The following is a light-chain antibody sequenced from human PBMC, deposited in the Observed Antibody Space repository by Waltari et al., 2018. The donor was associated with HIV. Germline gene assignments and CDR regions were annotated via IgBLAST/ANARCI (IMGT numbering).Light chain of an antibody. CDR3: QHFGSSRT. V-gene: IGKV3-20*01. J-gene: IGKJ1*01. CDR1: QTIGSSY. CDR2: GAS. Sequence: EIVLTQSPGTLSLSPGERATLSCRASQTIGSSYLAWYQQKPGQAPRLLIFGASTRATGIPDRFSGSGAGTDFTLTICRLEPEDFAVYYCQHFGSSRTFGQGTKVEIK.